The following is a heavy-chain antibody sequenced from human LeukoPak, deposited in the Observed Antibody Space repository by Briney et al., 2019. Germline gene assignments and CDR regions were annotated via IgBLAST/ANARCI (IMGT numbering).Heavy chain of an antibody. CDR2: INHSGST. Sequence: PSETLSLTCAVYGGSFSGYYWSWIRQPPGKGLEWIGEINHSGSTNCNPSLKSRVTISVDTSKNQFSLKLSSVTAADTAVYYCARMVFARDNWFDPWGQGTLVTVSS. D-gene: IGHD1-14*01. J-gene: IGHJ5*02. CDR1: GGSFSGYY. V-gene: IGHV4-34*01. CDR3: ARMVFARDNWFDP.